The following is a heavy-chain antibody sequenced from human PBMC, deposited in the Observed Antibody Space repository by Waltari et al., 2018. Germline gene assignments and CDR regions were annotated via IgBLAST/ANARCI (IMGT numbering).Heavy chain of an antibody. D-gene: IGHD5-12*01. CDR1: GGSIRSYY. CDR3: ARQRSSGYVGGAFDY. V-gene: IGHV4-59*01. J-gene: IGHJ4*02. CDR2: IYYSGST. Sequence: QVQLQESGPGLVKSSETLSLTCTVSGGSIRSYYWSWIRQPPGKGLEWIGYIYYSGSTNYNPSLKSRVTISVDTSKNQFSLKLSSVTAADTAVYYCARQRSSGYVGGAFDYWGQGTLVTVSS.